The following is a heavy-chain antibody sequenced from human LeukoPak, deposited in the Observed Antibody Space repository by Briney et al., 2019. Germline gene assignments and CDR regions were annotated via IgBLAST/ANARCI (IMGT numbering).Heavy chain of an antibody. J-gene: IGHJ4*02. CDR2: INHSGST. Sequence: SETLSLTCAVYGGSFSGYYWSWIRQPPGKGLEWIGEINHSGSTNYNPSLKSRVTISVDTSKNQFSLKLSSVTAADTAVYYCARAERWLQLYYWGQGTLVTISS. CDR3: ARAERWLQLYY. V-gene: IGHV4-34*01. D-gene: IGHD5-24*01. CDR1: GGSFSGYY.